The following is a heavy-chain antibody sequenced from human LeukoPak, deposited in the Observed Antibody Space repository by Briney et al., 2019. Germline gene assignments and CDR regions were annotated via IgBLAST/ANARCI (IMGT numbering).Heavy chain of an antibody. D-gene: IGHD4-17*01. Sequence: SETLSLTCTASGGSITTHYWSWIRQPAGREVEWIGRVYNTGSTKYNPSLESRVTMSGDTSSNRFSLHLRSVTAADTAAYYCVRDLLGDYGTFDIWGQGTMVTVSS. CDR1: GGSITTHY. CDR3: VRDLLGDYGTFDI. V-gene: IGHV4-4*07. J-gene: IGHJ3*02. CDR2: VYNTGST.